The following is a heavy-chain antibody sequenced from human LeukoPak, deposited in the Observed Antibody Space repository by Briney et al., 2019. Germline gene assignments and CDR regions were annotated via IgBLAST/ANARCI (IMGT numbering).Heavy chain of an antibody. CDR3: ARSGSDAFDI. D-gene: IGHD1-26*01. CDR1: GYTFTSYY. Sequence: ASVKVSCKASGYTFTSYYMHWVRQAPGQGLEWMGWIYPNSGDTKYAQKFQGRVTVTRDTPISTAFMEVSRLTSDDTAVYYCARSGSDAFDIWGQGTMVTVSS. J-gene: IGHJ3*02. CDR2: IYPNSGDT. V-gene: IGHV1-2*02.